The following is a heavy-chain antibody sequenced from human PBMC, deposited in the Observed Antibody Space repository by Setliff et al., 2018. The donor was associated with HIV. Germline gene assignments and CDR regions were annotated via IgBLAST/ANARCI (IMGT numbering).Heavy chain of an antibody. D-gene: IGHD3-10*01. CDR3: AKVMTLWFGASDS. J-gene: IGHJ4*02. CDR1: GFTFDDYA. CDR2: ISGSGTTT. V-gene: IGHV3-23*01. Sequence: GESLKISCAASGFTFDDYAVTWVRQAPGKGLDYASAISGSGTTTYYADSVRGRFTISRDNSTNTVYLQMHSLRAEDTALYYCAKVMTLWFGASDSWGQGTRVTVSS.